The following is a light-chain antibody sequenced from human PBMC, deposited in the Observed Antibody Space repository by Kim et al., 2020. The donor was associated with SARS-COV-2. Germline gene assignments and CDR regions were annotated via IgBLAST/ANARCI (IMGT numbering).Light chain of an antibody. CDR3: CSSAGSTTLV. V-gene: IGLV2-23*02. J-gene: IGLJ2*01. CDR1: SSDIGSYNH. CDR2: DVS. Sequence: GQSITISCTGTSSDIGSYNHVSWYQQHPGKAPKLLIYDVSERPSGVSNRFSGSKSGNTASLTISGLQAEDEADYHCCSSAGSTTLVFGGGTQLTVL.